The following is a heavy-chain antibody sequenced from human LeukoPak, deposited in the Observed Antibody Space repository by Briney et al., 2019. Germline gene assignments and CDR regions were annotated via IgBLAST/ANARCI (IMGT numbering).Heavy chain of an antibody. D-gene: IGHD4-23*01. V-gene: IGHV3-30-3*01. CDR2: ISYDGSNK. J-gene: IGHJ3*02. CDR1: GFTFSSYA. CDR3: ARDSSWDGGWDGSAFDI. Sequence: PGGSLRLSCAASGFTFSSYAMHWVRQAPGKGLEWVAVISYDGSNKYYADSVKGRFTISRDNSKNTLYLQMNSLRAEDTAVYYCARDSSWDGGWDGSAFDIWGQGTMVTVSS.